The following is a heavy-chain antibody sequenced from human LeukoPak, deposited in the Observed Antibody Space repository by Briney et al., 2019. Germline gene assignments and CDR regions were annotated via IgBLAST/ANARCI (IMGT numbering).Heavy chain of an antibody. Sequence: GASVKVSYKASGYTFTSSHIHWVRQAPGQGLEWMGVINPSGDSTSYAPNFQGRVTVTRDTSTSTVYMELSSLRSEDTAIYYCAKIAARDTGEGYWGQGTLVTVSS. CDR1: GYTFTSSH. V-gene: IGHV1-46*01. D-gene: IGHD6-6*01. CDR3: AKIAARDTGEGY. J-gene: IGHJ4*02. CDR2: INPSGDST.